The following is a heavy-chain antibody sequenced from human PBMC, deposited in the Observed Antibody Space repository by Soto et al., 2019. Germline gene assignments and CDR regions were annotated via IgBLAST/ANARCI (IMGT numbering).Heavy chain of an antibody. Sequence: GESLKISCKGSGYSFTSYWIGWVRQMPGKGLEWMGIIYPGDSDTTYSPSFQGQVTISADKSISTASLQWSSLKASDTAMYYCARTSCGGDCYPISFDYWGQGTLVTVSS. CDR3: ARTSCGGDCYPISFDY. D-gene: IGHD2-21*02. V-gene: IGHV5-51*01. J-gene: IGHJ4*02. CDR2: IYPGDSDT. CDR1: GYSFTSYW.